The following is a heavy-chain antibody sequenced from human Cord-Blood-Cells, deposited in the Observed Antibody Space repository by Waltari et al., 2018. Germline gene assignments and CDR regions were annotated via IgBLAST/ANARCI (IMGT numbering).Heavy chain of an antibody. D-gene: IGHD3-22*01. J-gene: IGHJ4*02. Sequence: QVQLQESGPGLVKTWETLSLTCTVSGGSISSYYWSWIRQPPGMGLEWIGYIYYSGSTNYNPSLKSRVTISVDTSKNQFSLKLSSVTAADTAVYYCARGRYYYDSSGLFDYWGQGTLVTVSS. CDR2: IYYSGST. CDR1: GGSISSYY. CDR3: ARGRYYYDSSGLFDY. V-gene: IGHV4-59*01.